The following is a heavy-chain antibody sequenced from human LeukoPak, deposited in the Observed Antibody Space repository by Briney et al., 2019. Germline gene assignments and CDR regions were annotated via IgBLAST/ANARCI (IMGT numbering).Heavy chain of an antibody. V-gene: IGHV1-69*13. J-gene: IGHJ3*02. CDR3: ALAAAGRGGGAFDI. CDR1: GGTFSSYA. D-gene: IGHD6-13*01. CDR2: IIPIFGTA. Sequence: ASVKVSCKASGGTFSSYAISWVRQAPGQGLEWMGGIIPIFGTANYAQKFQGRVTITAGESTSTAYMELSSLRSEDTAVYYCALAAAGRGGGAFDIWGQGTMVTVSS.